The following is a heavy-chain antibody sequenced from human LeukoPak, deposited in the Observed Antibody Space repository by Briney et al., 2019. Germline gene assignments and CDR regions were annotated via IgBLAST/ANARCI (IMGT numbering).Heavy chain of an antibody. CDR2: ISSSSTMI. CDR1: GFPFSGYS. J-gene: IGHJ4*02. Sequence: GGSLRLSCAASGFPFSGYSMHWVRQAPGKGLEWLSYISSSSTMIYYADSVKGRFTISRDNAKNSLYLQMNSLRAEDTAVYYCARDTAPRADFWSGYPEPLTFWGQGTLVTVSS. V-gene: IGHV3-48*04. CDR3: ARDTAPRADFWSGYPEPLTF. D-gene: IGHD3-3*01.